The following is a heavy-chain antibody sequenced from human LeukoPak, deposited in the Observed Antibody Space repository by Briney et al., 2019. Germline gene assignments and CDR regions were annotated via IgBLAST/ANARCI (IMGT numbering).Heavy chain of an antibody. Sequence: SETLSLTCTVPGGSISSYYWSWIRQPAGKGLEWIGRIYTSGSTNYNPSLKSRVTMSVDTSKNQFSLKLSSVTAADTAFYYCARTYCSGGSCHFDYWGQGTLVTVSS. CDR3: ARTYCSGGSCHFDY. CDR1: GGSISSYY. J-gene: IGHJ4*02. D-gene: IGHD2-15*01. CDR2: IYTSGST. V-gene: IGHV4-4*07.